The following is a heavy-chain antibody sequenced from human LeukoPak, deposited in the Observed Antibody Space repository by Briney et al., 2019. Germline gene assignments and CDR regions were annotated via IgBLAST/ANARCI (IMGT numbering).Heavy chain of an antibody. J-gene: IGHJ3*02. CDR2: IYYSGST. D-gene: IGHD5-12*01. V-gene: IGHV4-39*07. CDR1: GGSISSSSYY. CDR3: AREVGVVATIPIALPDAFDI. Sequence: SETLSLTCTVSGGSISSSSYYWGWIRQPPGKGLEWIGSIYYSGSTYYNPSLKSRVTISVDTSKNQFSLKLSSVTAADTAVYYCAREVGVVATIPIALPDAFDIWGQGTMVTVSS.